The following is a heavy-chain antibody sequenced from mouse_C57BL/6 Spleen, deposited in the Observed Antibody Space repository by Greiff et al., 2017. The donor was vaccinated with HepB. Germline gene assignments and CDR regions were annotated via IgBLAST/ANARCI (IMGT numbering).Heavy chain of an antibody. Sequence: QVHVKQSGAELVKPGASVKISCKASGYAFSSYWMNWVKQRPGKGLEWIGQIYPGDGDTNYNGKFKGKATLTADKSSSTAYMQLSSLTSEDSAVYFCAMDYENYFDYWGQGTTLTVSS. CDR1: GYAFSSYW. CDR2: IYPGDGDT. J-gene: IGHJ2*01. CDR3: AMDYENYFDY. D-gene: IGHD1-1*01. V-gene: IGHV1-80*01.